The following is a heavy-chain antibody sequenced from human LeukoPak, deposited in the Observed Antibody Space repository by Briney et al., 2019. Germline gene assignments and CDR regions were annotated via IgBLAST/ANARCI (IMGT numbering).Heavy chain of an antibody. J-gene: IGHJ3*02. CDR3: ARDRAAAGYDAFDI. D-gene: IGHD6-13*01. CDR1: GFTVSSNY. Sequence: GGSLRLSCAASGFTVSSNYMSWGRQAPGKGLEWVSSISSSSSYIYYADSVKGRFTISRDNAKNSLYLQMNSLRAEDTAVYYCARDRAAAGYDAFDIWGQGTMVTVSS. V-gene: IGHV3-21*01. CDR2: ISSSSSYI.